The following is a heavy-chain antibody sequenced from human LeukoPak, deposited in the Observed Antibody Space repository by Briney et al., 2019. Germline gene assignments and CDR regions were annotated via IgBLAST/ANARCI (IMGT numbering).Heavy chain of an antibody. V-gene: IGHV3-53*01. CDR3: ARTLYSGIPFDY. CDR2: IYGDGTT. Sequence: GGSLRLSCAASGFTVSSNYVSWVRQTPGKGLEWVSVIYGDGTTYYADSVQGRFTISRDNSKNTLYLQMNSLRAEDTAVYYCARTLYSGIPFDYWGQGTLVTVSS. CDR1: GFTVSSNY. J-gene: IGHJ4*02. D-gene: IGHD4-23*01.